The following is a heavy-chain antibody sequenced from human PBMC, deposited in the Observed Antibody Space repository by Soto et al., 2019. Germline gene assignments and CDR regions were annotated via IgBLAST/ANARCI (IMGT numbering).Heavy chain of an antibody. V-gene: IGHV3-9*01. J-gene: IGHJ3*02. D-gene: IGHD3-10*01. CDR3: AKAGGLADI. CDR1: GFIFDDYG. Sequence: EVQLVESGGGLVQPGRSLRLSCVASGFIFDDYGMFWVRQTPGKGLEWVAGISWYSGRIDYADSVKGRFTISRDNAKNSLYLQMNSLRTEDTALYYCAKAGGLADIWGQGTMVIVS. CDR2: ISWYSGRI.